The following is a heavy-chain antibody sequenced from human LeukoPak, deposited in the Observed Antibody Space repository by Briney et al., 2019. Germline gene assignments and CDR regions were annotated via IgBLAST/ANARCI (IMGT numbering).Heavy chain of an antibody. J-gene: IGHJ4*02. CDR2: RSYDGSYK. D-gene: IGHD3-10*01. CDR1: GFTFSSYG. CDR3: AKGMAPYGSGSLFDY. Sequence: GGSPRLSCAASGFTFSSYGMHWVRQAPGKGLEWVAVRSYDGSYKYYADSVKGRFTISRDNSKNTLYLQMNSLRAEDTAAYYCAKGMAPYGSGSLFDYWGQGTLVTVSS. V-gene: IGHV3-30*18.